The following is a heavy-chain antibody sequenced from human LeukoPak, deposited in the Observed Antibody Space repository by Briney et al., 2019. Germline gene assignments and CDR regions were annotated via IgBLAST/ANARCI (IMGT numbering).Heavy chain of an antibody. CDR3: AKCSSSYGNDALDI. J-gene: IGHJ3*02. CDR2: ISGGGAKT. V-gene: IGHV3-23*01. D-gene: IGHD3-16*01. Sequence: PGGSLRLSCAASGFTFDQYAMNWVRQAPGKGLEWVSFISGGGAKTFYADSVKDRFSISRDNSKNTVYLHMNSLRAEDTAIYYCAKCSSSYGNDALDIWGQGTMVTVSS. CDR1: GFTFDQYA.